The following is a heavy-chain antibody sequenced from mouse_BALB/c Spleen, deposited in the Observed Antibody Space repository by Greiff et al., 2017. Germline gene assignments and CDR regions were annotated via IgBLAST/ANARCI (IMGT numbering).Heavy chain of an antibody. Sequence: QVQLQQSGAELMKPGASVKISCKATGYTFSSYWIEWVKQRPGHGLEWIGEILPGSGSTNYNEKFKGKATFTADTSSNTAYMQLSSLTSEDSAVYYCARGGYYGSSDHNYYAMDYWGQGTSVTVSS. CDR1: GYTFSSYW. J-gene: IGHJ4*01. CDR3: ARGGYYGSSDHNYYAMDY. CDR2: ILPGSGST. V-gene: IGHV1-9*01. D-gene: IGHD1-1*01.